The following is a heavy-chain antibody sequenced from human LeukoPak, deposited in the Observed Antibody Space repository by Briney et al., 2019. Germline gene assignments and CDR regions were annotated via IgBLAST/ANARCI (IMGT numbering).Heavy chain of an antibody. CDR1: GGSISNVNYH. CDR3: AREDTSTVWD. Sequence: SETLSLTCTVSGGSISNVNYHWGWTRQPPGKGLEWIGSIYYRGNTFYKPSLTSRVTISIDTSKNQFSLKLNSMTAADTAVYYCAREDTSTVWDWGQGTLVTVSS. CDR2: IYYRGNT. D-gene: IGHD3-16*01. V-gene: IGHV4-39*07. J-gene: IGHJ4*02.